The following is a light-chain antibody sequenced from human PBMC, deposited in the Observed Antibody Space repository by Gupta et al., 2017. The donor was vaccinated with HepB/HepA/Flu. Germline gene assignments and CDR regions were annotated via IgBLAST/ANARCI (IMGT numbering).Light chain of an antibody. V-gene: IGKV1-12*01. J-gene: IGKJ4*01. CDR1: QDIDTY. Sequence: DIQMTQSPSSVSASVGDRLTIACRASQDIDTYLAWYQHKRGQAPRLLIYATSMLQSVVPSRFSGSGSGTDYTLTISNLQPEDFATYYCQRSESFPLTFGGGTKVEIK. CDR3: QRSESFPLT. CDR2: ATS.